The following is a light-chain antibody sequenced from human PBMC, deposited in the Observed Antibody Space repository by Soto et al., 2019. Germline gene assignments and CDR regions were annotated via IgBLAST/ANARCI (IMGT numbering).Light chain of an antibody. CDR3: CSYAGSSTVYV. CDR2: EGS. CDR1: SSDVGSYKL. V-gene: IGLV2-23*01. J-gene: IGLJ1*01. Sequence: QSVLTQPASVSGAPGQSSTISCTGTSSDVGSYKLVSWYQQHPGKAPKLMIYEGSKRPSGVSNRFSGSKSGNTASLTLSGLQAENEGDYDCCSYAGSSTVYVFGTGTKVTVL.